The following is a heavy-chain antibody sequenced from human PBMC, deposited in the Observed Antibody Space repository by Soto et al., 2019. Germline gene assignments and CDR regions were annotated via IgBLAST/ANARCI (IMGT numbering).Heavy chain of an antibody. Sequence: PGGSLRLSCAASGFTFSSYGMHWVRQAPGKGLEWVAVISYDGSNKYYADSVKGRFTISRDNSKNTLYLQMNSLRAEDTAVYYCANDYYNSSGYFPEPYWGQGTLVTVSS. D-gene: IGHD3-22*01. CDR1: GFTFSSYG. CDR2: ISYDGSNK. V-gene: IGHV3-30*18. CDR3: ANDYYNSSGYFPEPY. J-gene: IGHJ4*02.